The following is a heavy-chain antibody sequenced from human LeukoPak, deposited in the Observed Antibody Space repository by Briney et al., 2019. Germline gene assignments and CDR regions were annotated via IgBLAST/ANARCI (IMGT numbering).Heavy chain of an antibody. CDR2: IYYRGST. CDR3: ASSSSSHYYYYYMDV. J-gene: IGHJ6*03. D-gene: IGHD6-6*01. Sequence: SETLSLTCTVPGGSISSHYWSWIRQPPGKGLEWVGYIYYRGSTNYNPSLKSRVTISVDTSKNQFSLKLSSVTAADTAVYYCASSSSSHYYYYYMDVCGKGTTVTVSS. V-gene: IGHV4-59*11. CDR1: GGSISSHY.